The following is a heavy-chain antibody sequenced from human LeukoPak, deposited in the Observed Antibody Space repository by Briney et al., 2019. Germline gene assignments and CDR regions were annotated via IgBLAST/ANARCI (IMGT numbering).Heavy chain of an antibody. Sequence: GGSLRLSYEGSGFTFSNFWMTWVRQAPGKGLEWVANIKPDGNEKHYADSVEGRFTISRDNAKNSLYLQMNSLRAEDTAVYYCARDLDTYVVLIAYDTFDIWGQGTMVTVSS. CDR3: ARDLDTYVVLIAYDTFDI. D-gene: IGHD2-21*01. CDR2: IKPDGNEK. J-gene: IGHJ3*02. V-gene: IGHV3-7*01. CDR1: GFTFSNFW.